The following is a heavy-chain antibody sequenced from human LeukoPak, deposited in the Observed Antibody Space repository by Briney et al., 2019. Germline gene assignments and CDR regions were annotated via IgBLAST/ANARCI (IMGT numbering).Heavy chain of an antibody. CDR2: INHSGST. Sequence: SETLSLTCAVYGGSFSGYYWSWIRQPPGKGLEWIGEINHSGSTNYNPSLKNRVTISVDTPKNQFSLKLSSVTAADTAVYYCATTVTSDWFDPWGQGTLVTVSS. D-gene: IGHD4-17*01. CDR3: ATTVTSDWFDP. CDR1: GGSFSGYY. J-gene: IGHJ5*02. V-gene: IGHV4-34*01.